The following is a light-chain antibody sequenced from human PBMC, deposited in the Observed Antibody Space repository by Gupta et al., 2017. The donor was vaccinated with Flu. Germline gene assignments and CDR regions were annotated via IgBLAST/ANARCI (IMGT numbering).Light chain of an antibody. J-gene: IGLJ2*01. V-gene: IGLV4-69*01. CDR1: SDHSQYY. CDR3: QTWGTGLVV. CDR2: VNSDGRH. Sequence: QLVLTQSPSASASLAALVKLTCTLRSDHSQYYNAGHQQQPEKGPRFLMKVNSDGRHNKGDGIPHRFSGSSTGSERYLTISSLQSEDEADYDCQTWGTGLVVFGGGTKLTVL.